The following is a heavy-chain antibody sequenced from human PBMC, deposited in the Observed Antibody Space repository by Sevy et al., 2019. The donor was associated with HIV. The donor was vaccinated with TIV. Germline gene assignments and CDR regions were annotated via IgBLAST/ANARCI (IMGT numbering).Heavy chain of an antibody. CDR3: GRMVVAATIDAFEG. J-gene: IGHJ3*01. CDR1: GGTFSSYA. Sequence: ASVKVSCKASGGTFSSYAISWVRQAPGQGLEWMGGIIPIFGTANYAQKFQGRVTITADESTSTAYMELSSLRSEDTAVYYCGRMVVAATIDAFEGWGQGTMVPVS. CDR2: IIPIFGTA. V-gene: IGHV1-69*13. D-gene: IGHD2-15*01.